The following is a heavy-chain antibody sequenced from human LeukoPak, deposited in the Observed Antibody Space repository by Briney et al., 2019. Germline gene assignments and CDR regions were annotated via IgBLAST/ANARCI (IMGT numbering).Heavy chain of an antibody. CDR1: GFTFSSYW. Sequence: GGSLRLSCAASGFTFSSYWMSWVRQAPGKGLEWVSAMSGSGGSTYYADSVKGRFTISRDNSNNTLYLQMNSLRAEDTAVYYCAKTNTDIVVVPAATFDYWGQGTLVTVSS. D-gene: IGHD2-2*01. CDR3: AKTNTDIVVVPAATFDY. V-gene: IGHV3-23*01. J-gene: IGHJ4*02. CDR2: MSGSGGST.